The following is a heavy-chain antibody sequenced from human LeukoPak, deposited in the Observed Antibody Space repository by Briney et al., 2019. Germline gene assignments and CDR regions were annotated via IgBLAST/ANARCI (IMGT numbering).Heavy chain of an antibody. CDR3: AYSSGYYH. D-gene: IGHD3-22*01. V-gene: IGHV3-64D*06. CDR1: GFTFSLYA. CDR2: ITSNGGST. J-gene: IGHJ1*01. Sequence: GGSLRLSCSASGFTFSLYAMHWVRQAPGRGLEYASAITSNGGSTYYADSVKGRFTISRDSSKNTLYLHMSTLRPEDTAVYYCAYSSGYYHWGQGTLVTVSS.